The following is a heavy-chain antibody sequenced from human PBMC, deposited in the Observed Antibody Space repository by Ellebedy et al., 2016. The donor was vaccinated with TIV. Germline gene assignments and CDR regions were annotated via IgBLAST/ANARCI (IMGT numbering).Heavy chain of an antibody. Sequence: GGSLRLXXAASGFTVSNNYMNWVRQAPGKGLEWVSLIYSGGSTHYADSVKGRFTISRDNSKNTLYLQMNSLRAEDTAVYYCAKAIRVGATSLYFDYWGQGTLVTVSS. CDR1: GFTVSNNY. CDR3: AKAIRVGATSLYFDY. CDR2: IYSGGST. J-gene: IGHJ4*02. V-gene: IGHV3-53*01. D-gene: IGHD1-26*01.